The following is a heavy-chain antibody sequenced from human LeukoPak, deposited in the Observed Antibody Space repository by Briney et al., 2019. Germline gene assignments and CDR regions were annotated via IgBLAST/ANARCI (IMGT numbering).Heavy chain of an antibody. Sequence: GGSLRLSCAASGFTFSSYSINWVRQAPGKGLEWVSSISSSSTYIYYADSVKGRFTISRDNAKNSLYLQMNSLRAEDTAVYYCARDLDTAMVVGGYWGQGTLVTVSS. CDR1: GFTFSSYS. CDR3: ARDLDTAMVVGGY. D-gene: IGHD5-18*01. J-gene: IGHJ4*02. V-gene: IGHV3-21*01. CDR2: ISSSSTYI.